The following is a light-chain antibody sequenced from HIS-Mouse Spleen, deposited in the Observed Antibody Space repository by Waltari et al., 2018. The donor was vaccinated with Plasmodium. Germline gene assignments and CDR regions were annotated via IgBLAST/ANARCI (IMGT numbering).Light chain of an antibody. Sequence: EIVMTQSPATLSVSPGERAPLPCRASQSVSSNLAWYQQKPGQAPRLLIYGASTRATGIPARFSGSGSGTEFTLTISSLQSEDFAVYYCQQYNNWLFTFGPGTKVDIK. J-gene: IGKJ3*01. V-gene: IGKV3-15*01. CDR3: QQYNNWLFT. CDR1: QSVSSN. CDR2: GAS.